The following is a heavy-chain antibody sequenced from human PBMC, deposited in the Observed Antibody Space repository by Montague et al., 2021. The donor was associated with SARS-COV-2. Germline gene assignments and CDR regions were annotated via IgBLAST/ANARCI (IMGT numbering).Heavy chain of an antibody. V-gene: IGHV4-61*02. Sequence: TLSLTCTVSGDSISSGNFHWNWIRQPARGGPEWIGRMYISGISDYNPSLKSRVTISLDTSKNQVTLKLTSVTAADMAVYYTAKSHAYGYGADAPDIWGQGTMVTVSS. D-gene: IGHD6-13*01. CDR1: GDSISSGNFH. CDR3: AKSHAYGYGADAPDI. J-gene: IGHJ3*02. CDR2: MYISGIS.